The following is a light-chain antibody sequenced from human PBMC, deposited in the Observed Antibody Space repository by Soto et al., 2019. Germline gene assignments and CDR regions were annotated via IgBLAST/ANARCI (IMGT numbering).Light chain of an antibody. V-gene: IGKV3-20*01. Sequence: EIVLTQSPGTLSLPPGERATLSCRASQAVSNSYIAWYQQRPGQAPRLLIYGASSRATGIPDRFSGSGSGTDFTLTVARLEPEDFALYYCQHYGSSHVTFGAGTKVEFK. CDR1: QAVSNSY. CDR3: QHYGSSHVT. CDR2: GAS. J-gene: IGKJ4*01.